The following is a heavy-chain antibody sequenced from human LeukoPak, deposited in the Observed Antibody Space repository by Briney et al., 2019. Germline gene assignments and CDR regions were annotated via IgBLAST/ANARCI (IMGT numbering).Heavy chain of an antibody. CDR3: ARDTGYDSSGNDY. CDR2: IIPIFGIA. Sequence: SVKVSCKASGGTFSSYAISWVRQAPGQGLEWMGRIIPIFGIANYAQKFQGRVTITADKSTSTAYMEPSSLRSEDTAVYYCARDTGYDSSGNDYWGQGTLVTVSS. J-gene: IGHJ4*02. D-gene: IGHD3-22*01. CDR1: GGTFSSYA. V-gene: IGHV1-69*04.